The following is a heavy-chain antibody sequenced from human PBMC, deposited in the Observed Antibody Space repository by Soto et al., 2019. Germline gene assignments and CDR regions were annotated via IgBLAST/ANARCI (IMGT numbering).Heavy chain of an antibody. D-gene: IGHD1-26*01. CDR2: IYSGGST. Sequence: GGSLRLSCAASGFTVRSNYMSWVRQAPGKGLEWVSVIYSGGSTYYADAVKGRFTISRDNSKSTLYLQMNSLRAEDTAVYYCGKGRSYYYYYGVDVWGQGTTVTVSS. CDR3: GKGRSYYYYYGVDV. J-gene: IGHJ6*02. CDR1: GFTVRSNY. V-gene: IGHV3-53*01.